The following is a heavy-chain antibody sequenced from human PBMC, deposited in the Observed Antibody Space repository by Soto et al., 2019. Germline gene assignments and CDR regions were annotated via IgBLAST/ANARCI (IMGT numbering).Heavy chain of an antibody. CDR3: ARERRRDDSNSFDALDV. CDR2: IIPLVHII. J-gene: IGHJ3*01. V-gene: IGHV1-69*04. CDR1: GGFYSIKT. Sequence: QVQLVQSGAEVKKPGSSVKVSCKASGGFYSIKTISWVRQAPGQGLEWMGRIIPLVHIINNAQKFQGRVAISAEKTTSTANMELSSLRSDDTAIYFCARERRRDDSNSFDALDVWGQGTMVTVSS. D-gene: IGHD3-22*01.